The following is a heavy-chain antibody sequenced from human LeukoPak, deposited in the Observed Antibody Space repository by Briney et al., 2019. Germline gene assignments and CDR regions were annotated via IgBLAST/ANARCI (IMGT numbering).Heavy chain of an antibody. Sequence: GGSLRLSCAASGFTFSSYEMNWVRQAPGKGLEWVSYISSSGSTIYYADSVKGRFTISRDNAKNSLYLQMNSLRAGDTAVYYCARGLYYDFWSGYSFSNWFDPWGQGTLVTVSS. D-gene: IGHD3-3*01. CDR1: GFTFSSYE. CDR3: ARGLYYDFWSGYSFSNWFDP. CDR2: ISSSGSTI. J-gene: IGHJ5*02. V-gene: IGHV3-48*03.